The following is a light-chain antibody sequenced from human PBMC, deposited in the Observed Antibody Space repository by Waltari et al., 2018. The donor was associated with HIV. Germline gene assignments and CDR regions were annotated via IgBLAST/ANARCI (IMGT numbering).Light chain of an antibody. V-gene: IGLV2-14*01. CDR3: TSYISGTTPV. CDR1: ALTASEY. J-gene: IGLJ2*01. CDR2: EVT. Sequence: QSALTQPASVSGSPGQSLTISCALTASEYVSWYQRHPGKAPKVIIYEVTNRPSGLSNRFSGSKSGNTATLTISGLQPEDEADYFCTSYISGTTPVFGRGTRVTVL.